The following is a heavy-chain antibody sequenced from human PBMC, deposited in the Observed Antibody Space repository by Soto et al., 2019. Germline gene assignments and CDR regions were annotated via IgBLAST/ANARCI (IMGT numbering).Heavy chain of an antibody. D-gene: IGHD6-19*01. CDR1: GDSVSSSSAA. V-gene: IGHV6-1*01. CDR2: TYYRSKWYN. J-gene: IGHJ5*02. Sequence: SQTLSLTCAISGDSVSSSSAAWNWIRQSPSRGLEWLGRTYYRSKWYNDYAVSVKSRITINPDTSKNQFSLQLNSVTPEDTAVYYCARVFFGDSGWYNCFDPWGQGTLVTGSS. CDR3: ARVFFGDSGWYNCFDP.